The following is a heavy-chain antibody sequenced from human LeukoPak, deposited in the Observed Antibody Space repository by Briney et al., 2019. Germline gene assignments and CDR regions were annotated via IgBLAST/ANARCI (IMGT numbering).Heavy chain of an antibody. CDR3: ARYWSGSSSSGWFDP. Sequence: GASVKVSCKASGYTFTSYGISWVRQAPGQGLEWMGWISAYNGNTNYAQKLQGRVTMTTDTSTSTAYMELRSLRSDDTAVYYCARYWSGSSSSGWFDPWGQGTLVTVSS. V-gene: IGHV1-18*01. J-gene: IGHJ5*02. CDR1: GYTFTSYG. CDR2: ISAYNGNT. D-gene: IGHD1-26*01.